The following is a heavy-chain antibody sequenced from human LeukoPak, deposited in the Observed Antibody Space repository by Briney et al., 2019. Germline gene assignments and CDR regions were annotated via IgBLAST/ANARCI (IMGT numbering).Heavy chain of an antibody. CDR1: GFTFSSYS. J-gene: IGHJ5*02. CDR2: ISGSGGST. V-gene: IGHV3-23*01. CDR3: AKPTYIAAAGMNTWFDP. D-gene: IGHD6-13*01. Sequence: PGGSLRLSCAASGFTFSSYSVNWVRQAPGKGLEWVSAISGSGGSTYYADSVKGRFTISRDNSKNTLYLQMNSLRAEDTAVYYCAKPTYIAAAGMNTWFDPWGQGTLVTVSS.